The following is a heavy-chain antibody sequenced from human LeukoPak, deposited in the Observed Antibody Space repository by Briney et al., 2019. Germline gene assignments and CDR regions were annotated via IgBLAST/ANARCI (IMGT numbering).Heavy chain of an antibody. CDR2: ISGSGGST. CDR1: GFTFSSYA. Sequence: GGSLRLSCAASGFTFSSYAMSWVRQAPGKGLEWVSAISGSGGSTYYADSVKGRFTISRDNSKNTLYLQMNSLRAEDTAVYYCARAGYYYDSSGWVDYWGQGTLVTVSS. CDR3: ARAGYYYDSSGWVDY. J-gene: IGHJ4*02. D-gene: IGHD3-22*01. V-gene: IGHV3-23*01.